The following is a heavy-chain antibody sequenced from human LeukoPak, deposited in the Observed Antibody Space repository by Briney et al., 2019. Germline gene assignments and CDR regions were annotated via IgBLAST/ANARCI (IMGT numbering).Heavy chain of an antibody. CDR3: AKDREKPSQFDY. Sequence: PGGSLRLSCAASGFTFSNYGMHWVRQAPGKGLEGVAFIRYDGSNRYYVDSVKGRFTISRDNSKNTLFLQMTSLRAEDTALYYCAKDREKPSQFDYWGQGTPVIVAS. CDR2: IRYDGSNR. D-gene: IGHD1-26*01. J-gene: IGHJ4*02. V-gene: IGHV3-30*02. CDR1: GFTFSNYG.